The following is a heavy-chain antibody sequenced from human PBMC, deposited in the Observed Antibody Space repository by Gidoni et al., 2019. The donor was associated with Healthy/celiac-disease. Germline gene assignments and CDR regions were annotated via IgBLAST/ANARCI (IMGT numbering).Heavy chain of an antibody. CDR2: IYTSGRT. J-gene: IGHJ2*01. CDR3: AREGTTYYYDSSGPYGLWYFDL. V-gene: IGHV4-61*02. D-gene: IGHD3-22*01. Sequence: QVQLQESGPGLVKPSQTLSLTCTVSAGSISSGSYSCSWIRQPAGKGLEWIGRIYTSGRTNYNPSLKSRVTMSVDTSKNQFSLKLSSVTAADTAVYYCAREGTTYYYDSSGPYGLWYFDLWGRGTLVTVSS. CDR1: AGSISSGSYS.